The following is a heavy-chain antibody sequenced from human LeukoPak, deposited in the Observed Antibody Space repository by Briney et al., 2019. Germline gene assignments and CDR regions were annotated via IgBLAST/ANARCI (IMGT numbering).Heavy chain of an antibody. Sequence: TGGSLRLSCAASGFTVSSNYMSWVRQAPGRGLGWVSVIYSGGSTYYADSEKGRITISRDNSKNTLYLQMNSLRAEDTAVYYCARDQDGWYFDLWGRGTLVTVSS. J-gene: IGHJ2*01. V-gene: IGHV3-53*01. CDR1: GFTVSSNY. CDR3: ARDQDGWYFDL. CDR2: IYSGGST.